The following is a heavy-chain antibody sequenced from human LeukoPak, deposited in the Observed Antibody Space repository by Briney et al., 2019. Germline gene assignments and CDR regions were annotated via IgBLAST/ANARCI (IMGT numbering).Heavy chain of an antibody. CDR1: GFTFSSYA. CDR3: AKDGVEYQLATFLDY. D-gene: IGHD2-2*01. Sequence: GGSLRLSCAASGFTFSSYAMSWVRQAPGKGLEWVSAISGSGGSTYYADSVKGRFTISRDNSKNTLYLQMNSLRAGDTAVYYCAKDGVEYQLATFLDYWGQGTLVTVSS. CDR2: ISGSGGST. V-gene: IGHV3-23*01. J-gene: IGHJ4*02.